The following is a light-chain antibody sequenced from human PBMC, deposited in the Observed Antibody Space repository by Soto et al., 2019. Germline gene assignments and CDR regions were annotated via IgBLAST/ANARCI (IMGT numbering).Light chain of an antibody. CDR1: SSDVGAFNY. CDR2: EVG. CDR3: CSYASGSIYV. Sequence: QSVLTQPASVSGSPGQSITISCTGTSSDVGAFNYVSWYLQYPGKAPNLMIYEVGNRPSGVSNRFSGSKSGNTASLTISGLQAEDEADYYCCSYASGSIYVFGTGTKLTVL. J-gene: IGLJ1*01. V-gene: IGLV2-14*01.